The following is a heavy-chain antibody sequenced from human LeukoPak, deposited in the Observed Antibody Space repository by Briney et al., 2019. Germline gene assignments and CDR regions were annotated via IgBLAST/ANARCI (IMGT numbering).Heavy chain of an antibody. D-gene: IGHD3-22*01. CDR2: IRYDGSNK. CDR1: GFTFSSYG. Sequence: QPGGSLRLSCAASGFTFSSYGMHWVRQAPGKGLEWVAFIRYDGSNKYYADSVKGRFTISRDNSKNTLYLQMNSLRAEDTAVYYCASVLFGNYYDSSGYSRQGYWGQGTLVTVSS. V-gene: IGHV3-30*02. J-gene: IGHJ4*02. CDR3: ASVLFGNYYDSSGYSRQGY.